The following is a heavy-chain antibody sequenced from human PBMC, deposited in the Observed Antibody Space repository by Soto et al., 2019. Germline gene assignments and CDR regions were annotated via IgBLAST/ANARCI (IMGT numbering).Heavy chain of an antibody. CDR1: GGSISSYY. J-gene: IGHJ6*02. Sequence: SETLSLTCTVSGGSISSYYWSWIRQPPGKGLEWIGYIYYSGSTNYNPSLKSRVTISVDTSKNQFSLKLSSVTAADTAVYYCARGVCSGGSCYRDAYYYYGMDVWGQGTTVTVSS. CDR3: ARGVCSGGSCYRDAYYYYGMDV. V-gene: IGHV4-59*01. D-gene: IGHD2-15*01. CDR2: IYYSGST.